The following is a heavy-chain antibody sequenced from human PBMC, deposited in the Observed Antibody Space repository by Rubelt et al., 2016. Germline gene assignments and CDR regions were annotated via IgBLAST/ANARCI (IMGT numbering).Heavy chain of an antibody. CDR2: INHSGST. V-gene: IGHV4-34*01. Sequence: QVQLQQWGVGLLKPSETLSLSCAVYGGSFSVNYWTWIRQPPGMGLEWIGEINHSGSTNYDPSLKSRVTISVDTSKNRFSRKLGAVTAADTAVYYCARFEVGSGVDTFNIWGQGTMVTVSS. D-gene: IGHD7-27*01. CDR3: ARFEVGSGVDTFNI. CDR1: GGSFSVNY. J-gene: IGHJ3*02.